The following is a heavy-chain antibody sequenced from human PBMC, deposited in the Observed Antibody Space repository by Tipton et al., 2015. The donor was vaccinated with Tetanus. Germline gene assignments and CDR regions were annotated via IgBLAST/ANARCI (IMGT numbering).Heavy chain of an antibody. V-gene: IGHV4-30-4*02. CDR3: ARLASYSNRLDA. J-gene: IGHJ4*02. CDR1: GGSFRSGDQY. CDR2: IYYIGNS. Sequence: TLSITCTVSGGSFRSGDQYWSWIRQPPGKGLEWIGYIYYIGNSDYNPSLKSRVTLSVDTYNNQFSLKLNSVTAADTAVCYWARLASYSNRLDAWCQGALVTVSS. D-gene: IGHD4-11*01.